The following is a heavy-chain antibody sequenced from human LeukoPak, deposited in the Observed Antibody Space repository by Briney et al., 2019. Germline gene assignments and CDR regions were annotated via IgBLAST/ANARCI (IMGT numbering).Heavy chain of an antibody. CDR2: IYYSGST. D-gene: IGHD2-2*01. Sequence: SETLSLTCTVSGGSISSGDYYWSWIRQPPGKGLEWIGYIYYSGSTYYNPSLKSRVTISVDTSKNQFSLKLSSVTAADTAVYYCARGRPGTSTRGSCQFDYWGQGTLVTVSS. V-gene: IGHV4-30-4*01. CDR3: ARGRPGTSTRGSCQFDY. CDR1: GGSISSGDYY. J-gene: IGHJ4*02.